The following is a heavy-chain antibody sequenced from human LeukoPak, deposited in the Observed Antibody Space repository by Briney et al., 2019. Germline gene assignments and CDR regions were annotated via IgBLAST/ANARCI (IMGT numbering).Heavy chain of an antibody. J-gene: IGHJ4*02. D-gene: IGHD6-6*01. CDR1: GYTFTSYD. CDR2: INPNSGGT. Sequence: ASVKVSCKASGYTFTSYDINWVRQATGQGLEWMGRINPNSGGTNYAQKFQGRVTMTRDTSISTAYMELSRLRSDDTAVYYCASRQYSSSTDYWGQGTLVTVSS. CDR3: ASRQYSSSTDY. V-gene: IGHV1-2*06.